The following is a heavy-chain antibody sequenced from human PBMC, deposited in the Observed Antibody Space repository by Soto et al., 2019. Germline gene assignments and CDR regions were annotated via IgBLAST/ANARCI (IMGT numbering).Heavy chain of an antibody. CDR2: LNPKSGMT. V-gene: IGHV1-8*01. CDR1: GYTFTTYD. D-gene: IGHD7-27*01. Sequence: ASVKVSCKASGYTFTTYDFNWVRQAPGQGLEWMGWLNPKSGMTGSAQKFQGRVTMTRDSSISTVYMELSSLRSEDTAVYYCAKKGSPTGDQKNWYFDLWGRGTLVTVSS. CDR3: AKKGSPTGDQKNWYFDL. J-gene: IGHJ2*01.